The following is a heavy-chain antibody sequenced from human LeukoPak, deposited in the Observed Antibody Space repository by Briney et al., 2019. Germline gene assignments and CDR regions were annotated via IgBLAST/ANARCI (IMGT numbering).Heavy chain of an antibody. CDR2: IRYDGSNK. Sequence: PGGSLRLSCAASGFTFSSYGMHWVRQAPGKGLEWVAFIRYDGSNKYYADSVKGRFTISRDNSKNTLYLQMNSLRAEDTAVYYCAKVGGGFNPTLYFDFWGQGTLVTVSS. V-gene: IGHV3-30*02. CDR3: AKVGGGFNPTLYFDF. CDR1: GFTFSSYG. D-gene: IGHD3-16*01. J-gene: IGHJ4*02.